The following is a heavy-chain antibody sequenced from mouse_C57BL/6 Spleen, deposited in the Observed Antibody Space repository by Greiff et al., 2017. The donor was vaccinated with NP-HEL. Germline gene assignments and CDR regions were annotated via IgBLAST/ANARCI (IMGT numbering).Heavy chain of an antibody. CDR3: ARPPYGNYEMDYAMDY. V-gene: IGHV1S26*01. CDR1: GYTFTSYT. D-gene: IGHD2-1*01. Sequence: QVQLKQPGAELVKPGASVKMSCKASGYTFTSYTMHWVKQRPGQGLEWIGYINPSSGYTKYNQKFKDKATLTADKSSSTAYMQLSSLTSEDSAVYYCARPPYGNYEMDYAMDYWGKGTSVTVSS. J-gene: IGHJ4*01. CDR2: INPSSGYT.